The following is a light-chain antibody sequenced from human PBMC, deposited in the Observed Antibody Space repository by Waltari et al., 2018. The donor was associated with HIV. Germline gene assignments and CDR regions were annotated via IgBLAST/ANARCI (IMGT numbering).Light chain of an antibody. V-gene: IGLV2-11*01. Sequence: QSALTQPRSLPGSPGQSVTLSFTGTLSHLRSYFYFSWYQHHPGKAPNRILYDVSERPSGVPDRYAGSKSGNTASLTISGLQAEDEADYYCCSYAGTYTFVVFGGGTKLTVL. J-gene: IGLJ2*01. CDR3: CSYAGTYTFVV. CDR1: LSHLRSYFY. CDR2: DVS.